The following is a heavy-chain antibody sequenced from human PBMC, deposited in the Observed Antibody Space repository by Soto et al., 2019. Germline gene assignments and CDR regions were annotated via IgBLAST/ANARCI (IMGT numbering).Heavy chain of an antibody. CDR1: GASISSGDYY. CDR2: IFYSGST. Sequence: QVQLQESGPGLVKPSQTLSLTCTVSGASISSGDYYWSWIRQHPGKGLEWIGYIFYSGSTYYNPSLKSRVTISVDTCKNQFALKLSSVTAADTAVYYCARGDGDLRANWFWFDPWGQGTLVTVSS. D-gene: IGHD4-17*01. CDR3: ARGDGDLRANWFWFDP. V-gene: IGHV4-31*03. J-gene: IGHJ5*02.